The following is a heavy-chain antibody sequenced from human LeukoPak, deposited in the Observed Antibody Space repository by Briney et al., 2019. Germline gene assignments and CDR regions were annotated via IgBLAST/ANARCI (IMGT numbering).Heavy chain of an antibody. J-gene: IGHJ4*02. Sequence: GESLKISCKGSGYSFTSYWIGWVRQMPGKGLEWMGIIYPGDSDTRYSPSFQGQVTISADKSISTAYLQWSSLKASDTAMYYWAKKKKMVRGVSQYFLDYLGQGTLVTVSS. CDR2: IYPGDSDT. D-gene: IGHD3-10*01. CDR1: GYSFTSYW. V-gene: IGHV5-51*01. CDR3: AKKKKMVRGVSQYFLDY.